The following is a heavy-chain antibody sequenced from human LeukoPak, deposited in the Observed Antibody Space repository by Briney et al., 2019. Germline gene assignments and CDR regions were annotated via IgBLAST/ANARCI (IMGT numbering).Heavy chain of an antibody. CDR3: ARDDI. CDR1: GFTFGNYG. J-gene: IGHJ3*02. Sequence: GSLRLSCAASGFTFGNYGMSWVRQPPGKGLEWIGSIYYSGSTYYNPSLKSRVTISVDTSKNQFSLKLSSVTAADTAVYYCARDDIWGQGTMVTVSS. CDR2: IYYSGST. V-gene: IGHV4-39*07.